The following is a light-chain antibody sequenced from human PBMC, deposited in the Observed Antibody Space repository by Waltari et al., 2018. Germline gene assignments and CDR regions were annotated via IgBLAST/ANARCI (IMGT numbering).Light chain of an antibody. CDR3: SSYTNSNTWV. CDR2: DVS. V-gene: IGLV2-14*03. J-gene: IGLJ3*02. CDR1: SSAVGGYHY. Sequence: QSALTQPASVSGSPGQSITISCTGTSSAVGGYHYVAWYQQHPGKAPKVLIYDVSNRPSGVSNRFSGSKSGNTASLTISGLQAEDEADYYCSSYTNSNTWVFGGGTKLTVL.